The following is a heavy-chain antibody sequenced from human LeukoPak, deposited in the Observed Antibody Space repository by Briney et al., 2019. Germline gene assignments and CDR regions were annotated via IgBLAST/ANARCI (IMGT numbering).Heavy chain of an antibody. Sequence: ASVKVSCKASGYTFTSYYMHWVRQAPGQGLERMGIINPSGGSTSYAQKFQGRVTMTRDTSTSTVYMELSSLRSEDTAVYYCARVGYSSSLYYYGMDVWGQGTTVTVSS. V-gene: IGHV1-46*01. D-gene: IGHD6-6*01. J-gene: IGHJ6*02. CDR1: GYTFTSYY. CDR3: ARVGYSSSLYYYGMDV. CDR2: INPSGGST.